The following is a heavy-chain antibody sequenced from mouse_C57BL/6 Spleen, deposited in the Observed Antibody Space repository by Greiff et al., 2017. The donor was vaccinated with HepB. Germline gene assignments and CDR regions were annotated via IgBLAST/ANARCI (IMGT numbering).Heavy chain of an antibody. D-gene: IGHD2-9*01. CDR2: IDPSDSYT. CDR3: ARPTMVTTRCAMDY. J-gene: IGHJ4*01. Sequence: QVQLQHPGAELVKPGASVKLSCKASGYTFTSYWMQWVKQRPGQGLEWIGEIDPSDSYTNYNQKFKGKATLTVDTSSSTAYMQLSSLTSEDSAVYYCARPTMVTTRCAMDYWGQGTSVTVSS. V-gene: IGHV1-50*01. CDR1: GYTFTSYW.